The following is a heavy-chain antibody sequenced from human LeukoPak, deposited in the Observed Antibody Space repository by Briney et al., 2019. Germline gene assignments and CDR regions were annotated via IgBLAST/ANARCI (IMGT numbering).Heavy chain of an antibody. J-gene: IGHJ3*02. CDR1: GGSISSYY. D-gene: IGHD6-13*01. CDR2: IYYSGST. CDR3: ARSSSWPNDAFDI. Sequence: SETLSLTCTVSGGSISSYYWSWIRQPPGKGLEWIGYIYYSGSTNYNPSLKSRVTISVDTSKNQFPLKLSSVTAADTAVYYCARSSSWPNDAFDIWGQGTMVTVSS. V-gene: IGHV4-59*01.